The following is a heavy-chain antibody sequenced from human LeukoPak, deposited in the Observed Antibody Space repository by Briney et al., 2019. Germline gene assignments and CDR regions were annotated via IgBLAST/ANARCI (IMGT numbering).Heavy chain of an antibody. CDR2: ISWNSGSI. CDR3: AKSLWSSSSGYFDY. J-gene: IGHJ4*02. CDR1: GFTFDDFA. V-gene: IGHV3-9*01. D-gene: IGHD6-6*01. Sequence: GRSLRLSCAASGFTFDDFAMHWVRQVPGKGPEWVSGISWNSGSIVYADSVKGRFTISKDSAKNSLFLQMNSLRPEDTALYYCAKSLWSSSSGYFDYWGQGALVTVTS.